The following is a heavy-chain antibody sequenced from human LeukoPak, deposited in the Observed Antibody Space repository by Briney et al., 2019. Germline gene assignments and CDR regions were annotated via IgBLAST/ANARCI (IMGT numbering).Heavy chain of an antibody. V-gene: IGHV7-4-1*02. D-gene: IGHD6-13*01. CDR3: ARDPYTSSSWYRGRANNWFDP. CDR2: INTNTGNP. J-gene: IGHJ5*02. Sequence: ASVKVSCKASVYTFTTYPMNWVRQAPGQGLEWMGWINTNTGNPTYAQGFTGRFVFSLDTSVSTAYLQISSLKADDTAVYYCARDPYTSSSWYRGRANNWFDPWGQGTLVTVSS. CDR1: VYTFTTYP.